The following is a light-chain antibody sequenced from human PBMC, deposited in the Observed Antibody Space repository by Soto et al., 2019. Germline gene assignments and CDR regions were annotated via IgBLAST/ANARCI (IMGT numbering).Light chain of an antibody. CDR2: EVS. V-gene: IGKV2D-29*01. CDR1: QSLLYSDGKTY. J-gene: IGKJ4*01. Sequence: DIVMTQTPLSLSVTPGQPASFSCKSSQSLLYSDGKTYLYWYLQRPGQPPHLLIYEVSNRFSGVXEXXSGSGSGTDFTLKISRVEAEDVGVYYCLQSSQLPLTFGGGTKVEIK. CDR3: LQSSQLPLT.